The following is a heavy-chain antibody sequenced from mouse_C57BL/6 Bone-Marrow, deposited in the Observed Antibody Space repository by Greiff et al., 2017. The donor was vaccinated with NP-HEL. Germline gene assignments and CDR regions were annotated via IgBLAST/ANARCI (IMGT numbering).Heavy chain of an antibody. Sequence: LVESGPELVKPGASVKISCKASGYAFSSSWMNWVKQRPGKGLEWIGRIYPGDGDTNYNGKFKGKATLTADKSSSTAYMQLSSLTSEDSAVYFCARDGNYDDYWGQGTTLTVSS. D-gene: IGHD2-1*01. V-gene: IGHV1-82*01. CDR2: IYPGDGDT. CDR3: ARDGNYDDY. J-gene: IGHJ2*01. CDR1: GYAFSSSW.